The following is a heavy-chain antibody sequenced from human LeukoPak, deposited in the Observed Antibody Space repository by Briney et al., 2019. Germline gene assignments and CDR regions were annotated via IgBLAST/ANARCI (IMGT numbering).Heavy chain of an antibody. CDR3: TKGVLGYSVPFLDC. D-gene: IGHD3-10*02. CDR1: GFTFSSYS. CDR2: ISSSSSTI. J-gene: IGHJ4*02. V-gene: IGHV3-48*01. Sequence: SGGSLRLSCAASGFTFSSYSMNWVRQAPGKGLEWVSYISSSSSTIYYADSVKGRFTISRDNSKNTLYLQMNSLRAEDTAVYYCTKGVLGYSVPFLDCWGQGALVTVSS.